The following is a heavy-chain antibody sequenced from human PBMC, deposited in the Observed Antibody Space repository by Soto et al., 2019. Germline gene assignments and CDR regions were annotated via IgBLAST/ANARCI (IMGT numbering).Heavy chain of an antibody. D-gene: IGHD4-4*01. CDR2: ISSSGSTI. J-gene: IGHJ6*03. CDR1: GFTFSDYY. CDR3: ARHLTTLYYYYYMDV. Sequence: GGSLRLSCAASGFTFSDYYMSWIRQAPGKGLEWVSYISSSGSTIYYADSVKGRFTISRDNAKNSLYLQMNSLRAEDTAVYYCARHLTTLYYYYYMDVWGKGTTVTVSS. V-gene: IGHV3-11*01.